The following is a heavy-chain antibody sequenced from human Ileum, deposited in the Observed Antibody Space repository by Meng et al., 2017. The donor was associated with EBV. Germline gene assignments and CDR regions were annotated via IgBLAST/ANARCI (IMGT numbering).Heavy chain of an antibody. D-gene: IGHD3-10*01. V-gene: IGHV4-34*01. Sequence: GPPQRGGAGLLTPSETLSLHCAFYGGSFSGYYWSWIRQPPGKGLEWIGEINHSGSTNYNPSLKSRVTISVDTSKNQFSLKLSSVTAADTAVYYCARGNKVSDRGFDYWGQGTLVTVSS. CDR1: GGSFSGYY. CDR2: INHSGST. J-gene: IGHJ4*02. CDR3: ARGNKVSDRGFDY.